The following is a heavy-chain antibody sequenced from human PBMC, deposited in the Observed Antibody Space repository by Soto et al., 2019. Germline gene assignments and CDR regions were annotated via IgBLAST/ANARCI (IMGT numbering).Heavy chain of an antibody. Sequence: SETLSLTCAVNGGPFGGFYWTWIRQSPGKGLEWIGEIHHGGSTNYNPSLKSRVTMSLDTSKSQFSLKLTPVTAADTAVYYCARGYRISMVILTTNYFDSWGQGTPVTVSS. CDR2: IHHGGST. J-gene: IGHJ4*02. V-gene: IGHV4-34*01. CDR3: ARGYRISMVILTTNYFDS. CDR1: GGPFGGFY. D-gene: IGHD3-10*01.